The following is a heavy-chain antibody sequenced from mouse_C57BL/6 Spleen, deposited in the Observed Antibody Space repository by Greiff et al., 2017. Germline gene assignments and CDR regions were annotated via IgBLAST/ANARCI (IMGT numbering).Heavy chain of an antibody. CDR2: ISSGSSTM. CDR1: GFTFSDYG. D-gene: IGHD2-4*01. V-gene: IGHV5-17*01. Sequence: EVQGVESGGGLVKPGGSLKLSCAASGFTFSDYGMHWVRQAPEKGLEWVAYISSGSSTMYYADTVKGRFTISRDNAKNTLFLQMTSLRSEDTAMYYCARRDDYDGYAMDYWGQGTSVTVSS. J-gene: IGHJ4*01. CDR3: ARRDDYDGYAMDY.